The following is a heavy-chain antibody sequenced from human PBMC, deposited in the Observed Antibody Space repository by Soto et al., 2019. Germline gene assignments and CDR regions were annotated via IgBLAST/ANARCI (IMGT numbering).Heavy chain of an antibody. CDR1: GYTFTGYY. J-gene: IGHJ6*02. CDR3: AKWGAIVAAGTRVYLYNAMDV. CDR2: INPNSGDT. V-gene: IGHV1-2*02. D-gene: IGHD1-26*01. Sequence: GASVKVSCKASGYTFTGYYVHWVRQAPGQGLEWVGWINPNSGDTYLAQRFQGRVTMNRDTSIGTAYMERRGLTSDDTAEYYCAKWGAIVAAGTRVYLYNAMDVWGQGTTVTVSS.